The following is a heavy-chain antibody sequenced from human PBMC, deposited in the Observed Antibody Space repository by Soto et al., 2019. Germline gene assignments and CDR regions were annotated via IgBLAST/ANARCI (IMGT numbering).Heavy chain of an antibody. CDR3: ARGDWPTQMDV. J-gene: IGHJ6*02. D-gene: IGHD2-21*01. CDR1: GGSISGGTYY. Sequence: QVQLQESGPGLVKPSQTLSLTCTVSGGSISGGTYYWSWIRQPPGQGLEWIGYIYFSGSTYYNPSLTGRVIISVDTSKNKFSLRLSSVTAAYTAVYYCARGDWPTQMDVWGQGTTVTVSS. CDR2: IYFSGST. V-gene: IGHV4-31*03.